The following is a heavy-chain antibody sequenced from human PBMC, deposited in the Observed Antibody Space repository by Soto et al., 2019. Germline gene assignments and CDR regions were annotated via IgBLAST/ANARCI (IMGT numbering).Heavy chain of an antibody. CDR3: ARDLSHCSGGSCYSFWFDP. D-gene: IGHD2-15*01. Sequence: GGSLRLSCAASGFTFSSYAMSWVRQAPGKGLEWVSAISGSGGSTYYADSVKGRFTISRDNSKNTLYLQMNSLRAEDTAVYYCARDLSHCSGGSCYSFWFDPWGQGTLVTVSS. V-gene: IGHV3-23*01. J-gene: IGHJ5*02. CDR1: GFTFSSYA. CDR2: ISGSGGST.